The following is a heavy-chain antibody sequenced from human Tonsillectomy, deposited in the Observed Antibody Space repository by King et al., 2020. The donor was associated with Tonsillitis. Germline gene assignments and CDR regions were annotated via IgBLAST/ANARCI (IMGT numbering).Heavy chain of an antibody. CDR2: IDWDDDK. CDR3: ARSSSGFYRYWYFDF. CDR1: GFSLSTSEMC. J-gene: IGHJ2*01. Sequence: TLKESGPALVKPPQTLILTCTFSGFSLSTSEMCVSWIRRPPGKALEWLALIDWDDDKYYTTSLKTRLTISKDTSKNQVVLTMTNMDPMDTATYYCARSSSGFYRYWYFDFWGRGTLVTVSS. D-gene: IGHD6-19*01. V-gene: IGHV2-70*01.